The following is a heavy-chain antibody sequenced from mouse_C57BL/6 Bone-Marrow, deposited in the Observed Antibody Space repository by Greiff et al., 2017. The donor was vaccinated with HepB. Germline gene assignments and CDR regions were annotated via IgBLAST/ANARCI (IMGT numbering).Heavy chain of an antibody. J-gene: IGHJ3*01. Sequence: ESGPGLVKPSQSLSLTCSVTGYSITSGYYWNWIRQFPGNKLEWMGYISYDGSNNYNPSLKNRISITRDTSKNQFFLKLNSVTTEDTATYYCARDDYDYLAWFAYWGQGTLVTVSA. CDR1: GYSITSGYY. V-gene: IGHV3-6*01. CDR3: ARDDYDYLAWFAY. CDR2: ISYDGSN. D-gene: IGHD2-4*01.